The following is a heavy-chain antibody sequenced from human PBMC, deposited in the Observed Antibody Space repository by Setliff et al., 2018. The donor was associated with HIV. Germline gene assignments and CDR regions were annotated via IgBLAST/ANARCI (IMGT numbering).Heavy chain of an antibody. CDR1: GFTFSNYG. D-gene: IGHD5-12*01. CDR3: ARISVASRYNSDMDV. J-gene: IGHJ6*03. Sequence: PGGSLRLSCEASGFTFSNYGMHWVRQAPGKGLEWVAFIRSDETNKYYSDSVKGRFTISRDTSKNTLFLQINSLRPEDTAVYYCARISVASRYNSDMDVWGKGTTVTVSS. CDR2: IRSDETNK. V-gene: IGHV3-30*02.